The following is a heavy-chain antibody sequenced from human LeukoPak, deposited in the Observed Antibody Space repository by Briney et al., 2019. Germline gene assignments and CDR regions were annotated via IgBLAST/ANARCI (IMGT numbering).Heavy chain of an antibody. D-gene: IGHD2-15*01. Sequence: ASVKVSCKASGYSFTANYIHWVRQAPGQGLEWMGWNSPHSGDVRSAQKFQGRVTMTSDTSITTAYMQLSSLTSDDTAVYYCARDVDPYCNFGSCYDYWGQGTQVTVSS. CDR1: GYSFTANY. J-gene: IGHJ4*02. V-gene: IGHV1-2*02. CDR2: NSPHSGDV. CDR3: ARDVDPYCNFGSCYDY.